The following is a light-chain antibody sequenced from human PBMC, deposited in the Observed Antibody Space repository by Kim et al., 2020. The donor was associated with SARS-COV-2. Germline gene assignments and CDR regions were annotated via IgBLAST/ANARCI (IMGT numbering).Light chain of an antibody. CDR3: QQYTHSPIT. V-gene: IGKV3-20*01. J-gene: IGKJ5*01. Sequence: LSPGERGTLSCRAIQHVGINLAWYQQTPGQAPRLLIYDVSTRATGIPDRFSGSQSGTDFTLTISRLEPEDFAVYYCQQYTHSPITFGQGTRLEIK. CDR2: DVS. CDR1: QHVGIN.